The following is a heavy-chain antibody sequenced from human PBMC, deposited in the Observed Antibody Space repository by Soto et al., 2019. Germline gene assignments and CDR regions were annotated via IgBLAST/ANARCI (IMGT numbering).Heavy chain of an antibody. J-gene: IGHJ6*02. V-gene: IGHV1-69*01. CDR1: GGTFSSYA. CDR2: IIPISDTT. D-gene: IGHD2-2*01. CDR3: ARSQGSSTSLEIYYYYYYGMDV. Sequence: QVQLVQSGAEVKTPGSSVTVSCKASGGTFSSYAISWVRQAPGQGLEWMGGIIPISDTTNYAQKFQGRVTITADEYTSTAYMELSSLRSEDTAVYYCARSQGSSTSLEIYYYYYYGMDVWGQGTTVTVSS.